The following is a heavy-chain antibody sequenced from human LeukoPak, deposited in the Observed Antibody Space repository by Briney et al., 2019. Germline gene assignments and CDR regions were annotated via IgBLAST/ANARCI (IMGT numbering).Heavy chain of an antibody. CDR1: GFTFSSYS. CDR3: ATMAMYYDVLTGPDY. V-gene: IGHV3-48*04. CDR2: ISCSSSTI. Sequence: GGSLRLSCAASGFTFSSYSMNWVRQAPGKGLEWVSYISCSSSTIYYADSVKGRFTISRDNAKNSLYLQMNSLRAEDTAVYYCATMAMYYDVLTGPDYWGQGTLVTVSS. J-gene: IGHJ4*02. D-gene: IGHD3-9*01.